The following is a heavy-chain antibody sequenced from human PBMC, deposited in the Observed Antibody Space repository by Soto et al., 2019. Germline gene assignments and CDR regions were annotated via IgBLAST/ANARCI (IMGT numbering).Heavy chain of an antibody. Sequence: ASVKVSCKASGYTFTGYYMHWVRQAPGQGLEWMGWINPNSGGTNYAQKFQGWVTMTRDTSISTAYMELSRLRSDDTAVYYCARRAVPAATYYYYYMDVWGKGTTVTVSS. D-gene: IGHD2-2*01. CDR1: GYTFTGYY. CDR3: ARRAVPAATYYYYYMDV. J-gene: IGHJ6*03. CDR2: INPNSGGT. V-gene: IGHV1-2*04.